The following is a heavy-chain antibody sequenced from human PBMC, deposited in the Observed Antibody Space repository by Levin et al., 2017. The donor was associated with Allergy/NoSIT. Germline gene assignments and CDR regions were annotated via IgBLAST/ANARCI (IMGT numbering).Heavy chain of an antibody. Sequence: GESLKISCAASGFTFSNYAMHWVRQAPGKGLEWVALISYDGGNKYYADSVKGRFTISRDNSKNTLYLQMNSLRAEDTAVYYCARAKLGPDVFDIWGQGTIVTVSS. CDR2: ISYDGGNK. D-gene: IGHD7-27*01. J-gene: IGHJ3*02. V-gene: IGHV3-30-3*01. CDR1: GFTFSNYA. CDR3: ARAKLGPDVFDI.